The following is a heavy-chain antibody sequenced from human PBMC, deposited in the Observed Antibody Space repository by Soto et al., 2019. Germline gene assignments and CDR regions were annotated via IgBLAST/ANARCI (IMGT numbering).Heavy chain of an antibody. V-gene: IGHV3-23*01. Sequence: SGVPGGSLRLSCAASGFTFSSYAMSWVRQAPGKGLEWVSAISGSGGSTYYADSVKGRFTISRDNSKNTLYLQMNSLRAEDTAVYYCAKTGRSSGWYHNPNHRYGLDVWGQGTTVTVSS. CDR1: GFTFSSYA. J-gene: IGHJ6*02. D-gene: IGHD6-19*01. CDR2: ISGSGGST. CDR3: AKTGRSSGWYHNPNHRYGLDV.